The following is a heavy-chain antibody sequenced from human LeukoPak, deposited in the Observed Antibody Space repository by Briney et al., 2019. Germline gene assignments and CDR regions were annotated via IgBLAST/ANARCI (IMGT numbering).Heavy chain of an antibody. J-gene: IGHJ6*04. CDR2: ISSSGSTI. D-gene: IGHD6-13*01. Sequence: GGSLRLSCAASGFTFSSYEMNWVRQAPGKGLEGVSYISSSGSTIYYADSVKGRFTISRDNAKNSLYLQMNSLRAEDTAVYYCAREGQQLATWYSGMDVWGKGPTVTVSS. CDR1: GFTFSSYE. CDR3: AREGQQLATWYSGMDV. V-gene: IGHV3-48*03.